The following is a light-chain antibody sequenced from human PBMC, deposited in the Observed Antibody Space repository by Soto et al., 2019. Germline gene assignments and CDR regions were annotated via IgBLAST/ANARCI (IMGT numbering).Light chain of an antibody. J-gene: IGKJ5*01. Sequence: DIQMSQSPSSVSASVGERVTITCRASQRISSWLASYQQKPGKAPKLLIYAASSLQSGVPSRFSGSGSGTAFTLTISSLQPEDFATYYCQQANSFPINFGQGTRLEIK. CDR3: QQANSFPIN. CDR1: QRISSW. CDR2: AAS. V-gene: IGKV1-12*01.